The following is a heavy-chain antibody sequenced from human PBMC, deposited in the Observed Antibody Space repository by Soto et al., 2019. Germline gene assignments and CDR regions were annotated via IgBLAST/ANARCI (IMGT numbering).Heavy chain of an antibody. D-gene: IGHD6-19*01. CDR2: MGGSVDSK. J-gene: IGHJ5*02. V-gene: IGHV3-23*01. CDR1: GFAFGRYA. Sequence: EVQLLESGGGLVKPGGSLRLSCAASGFAFGRYALSWVRQAPGKGLEWVSAMGGSVDSKSYADSVKGRFTISRDDPKNTLSLEMNRLRREDTAIYFCARDQISGWYDNWGQGTVVTVSS. CDR3: ARDQISGWYDN.